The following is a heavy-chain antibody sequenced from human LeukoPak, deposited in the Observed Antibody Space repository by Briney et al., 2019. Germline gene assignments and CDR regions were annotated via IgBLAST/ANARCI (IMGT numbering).Heavy chain of an antibody. D-gene: IGHD2-15*01. CDR1: GFTFSSYG. J-gene: IGHJ6*03. V-gene: IGHV3-23*01. CDR3: AKLGYCSGGSCYTIYYYYMDV. Sequence: GGSLRLSCAASGFTFSSYGMSWVRQAPGKGLEWVSAISGSGGSTYYADSVKGRFTISRDNSKNTLYLQMNSLRAEDTAVYYCAKLGYCSGGSCYTIYYYYMDVWGKGTTVTISS. CDR2: ISGSGGST.